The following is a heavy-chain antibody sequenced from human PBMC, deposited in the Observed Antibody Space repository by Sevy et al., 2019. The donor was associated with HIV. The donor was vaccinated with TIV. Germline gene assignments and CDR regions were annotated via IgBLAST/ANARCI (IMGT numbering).Heavy chain of an antibody. V-gene: IGHV1-69*13. CDR1: GGTFSSYA. J-gene: IGHJ6*02. Sequence: ASVKVSCKASGGTFSSYAISWVRQAPGQGLEWMGGIIPIFGTANYAQKFQGRVTIPADESTSTAYMGLSSLRSEDTAVYYCARWSGNCSGGSCLLNYYYYGMDVWGQGTTVTVSS. CDR3: ARWSGNCSGGSCLLNYYYYGMDV. D-gene: IGHD2-15*01. CDR2: IIPIFGTA.